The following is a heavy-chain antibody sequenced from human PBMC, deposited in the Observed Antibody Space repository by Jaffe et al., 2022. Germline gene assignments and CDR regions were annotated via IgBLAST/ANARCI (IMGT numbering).Heavy chain of an antibody. CDR3: ARIEGYCSSTSCYVYWFDP. CDR2: IYHSGST. V-gene: IGHV4-38-2*01. J-gene: IGHJ5*02. Sequence: QVQLQESGPGLVKPSETLSLTCAVSGYSISSGYYWGWIRQPPGKGLEWIGSIYHSGSTYYNPSLKSRVTISVDTSKNQFSLKLSSVTAADTAVYYCARIEGYCSSTSCYVYWFDPWGQGTLVTVSS. CDR1: GYSISSGYY. D-gene: IGHD2-2*01.